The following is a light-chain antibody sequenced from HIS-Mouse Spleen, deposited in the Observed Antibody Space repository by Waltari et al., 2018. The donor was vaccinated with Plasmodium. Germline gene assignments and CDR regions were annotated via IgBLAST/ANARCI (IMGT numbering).Light chain of an antibody. V-gene: IGLV3-1*01. Sequence: SYDLTQPPSVSVSPGQTACLTCSGATLVDKYSRWYQQKPGQSPVLVIYQDSKRPSGIPERFSGSNSGNTATLTISGTQAMDEADYYCQAWDSSTVVFGGGTKLTVL. CDR2: QDS. CDR1: TLVDKY. J-gene: IGLJ2*01. CDR3: QAWDSSTVV.